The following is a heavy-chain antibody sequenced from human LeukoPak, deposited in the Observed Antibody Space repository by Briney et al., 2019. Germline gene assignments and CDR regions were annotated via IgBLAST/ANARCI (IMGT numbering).Heavy chain of an antibody. J-gene: IGHJ4*02. CDR1: GFTFSSYG. Sequence: PGGSLRLSCAASGFTFSSYGMHWVRQAPGKGLEWVAFIRYDGSNKYYADSVKGRFTISRDNSKNTLYLQMNSLRAGDTAVYYCAKDRGYSYGSPDYWGQGTLVTVSS. V-gene: IGHV3-30*02. CDR2: IRYDGSNK. D-gene: IGHD5-18*01. CDR3: AKDRGYSYGSPDY.